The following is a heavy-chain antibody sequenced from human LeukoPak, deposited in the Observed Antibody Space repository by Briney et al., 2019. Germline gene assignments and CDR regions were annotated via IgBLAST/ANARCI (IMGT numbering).Heavy chain of an antibody. CDR3: ASGNVEMATTFDY. CDR1: GGSISSGGYY. CDR2: IYYSGST. D-gene: IGHD5-24*01. J-gene: IGHJ4*02. V-gene: IGHV4-31*03. Sequence: PSQTLSLTCTVSGGSISSGGYYWSWIRQHPGKGLEWIGYIYYSGSTYYNPSLKSRVTISVDTSKNQFSLKLSSVTAADTAVYYCASGNVEMATTFDYWGQGTLVTVSS.